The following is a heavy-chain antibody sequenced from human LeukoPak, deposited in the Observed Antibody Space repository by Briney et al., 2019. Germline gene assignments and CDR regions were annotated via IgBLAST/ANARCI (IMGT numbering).Heavy chain of an antibody. J-gene: IGHJ4*02. CDR3: AKDQMGYCSSTSCYLATMDY. Sequence: GGSLRLSCAASGFTFSSYGMHWVRQAPGKGLEWVAVISYDGSNKYYADSVKGRFTISRDNSKNTLYLQMNSLRAKDTAVYYCAKDQMGYCSSTSCYLATMDYWGQGTLVTVSS. CDR2: ISYDGSNK. CDR1: GFTFSSYG. V-gene: IGHV3-30*18. D-gene: IGHD2-2*01.